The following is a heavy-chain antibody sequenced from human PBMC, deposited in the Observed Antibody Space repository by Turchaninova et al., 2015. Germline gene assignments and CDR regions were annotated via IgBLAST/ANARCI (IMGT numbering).Heavy chain of an antibody. J-gene: IGHJ4*02. V-gene: IGHV2-5*02. D-gene: IGHD6-6*01. CDR1: GFSLSTGAVG. Sequence: QITLKESGPTLVKPTQTLTLTCTFSGFSLSTGAVGVGWIRQPPGEALAWLALLYWDGDKRYSTSLKNRLTSNKDTTKNQVLLTMTNMDPVDTATYYCAHRQRPYYFDYWGQGTLVTVSS. CDR3: AHRQRPYYFDY. CDR2: LYWDGDK.